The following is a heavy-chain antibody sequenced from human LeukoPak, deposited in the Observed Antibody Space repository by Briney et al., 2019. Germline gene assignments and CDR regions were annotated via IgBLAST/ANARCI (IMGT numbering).Heavy chain of an antibody. D-gene: IGHD4-17*01. J-gene: IGHJ4*02. CDR1: GYTFTSYH. Sequence: ASVKVSCKASGYTFTSYHMHWVRQAPGQGLEWMGVINPSGGSTSYAQKFQGRVTMTRDMSTSTAYMELRSLRSDDTAVYYCARDRYGDYGVDYWGQGTLVTVSS. CDR2: INPSGGST. V-gene: IGHV1-46*01. CDR3: ARDRYGDYGVDY.